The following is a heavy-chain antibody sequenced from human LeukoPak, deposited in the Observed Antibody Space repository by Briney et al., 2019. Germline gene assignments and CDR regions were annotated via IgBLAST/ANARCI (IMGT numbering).Heavy chain of an antibody. CDR3: ARAIKYSSSSWVNWFDP. Sequence: ASVKVSCTASGYTFTSYYMHWVRQAPGQGLEWMGWINPNSGGTNYAQKFQGRVTITRDTSASTAYMELSSLRSEDMAVYYCARAIKYSSSSWVNWFDPWAREPWSPSPQ. D-gene: IGHD6-6*01. J-gene: IGHJ5*02. CDR2: INPNSGGT. CDR1: GYTFTSYY. V-gene: IGHV1-2*02.